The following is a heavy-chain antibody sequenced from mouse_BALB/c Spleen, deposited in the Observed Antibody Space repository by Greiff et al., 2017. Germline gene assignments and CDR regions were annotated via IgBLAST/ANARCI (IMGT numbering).Heavy chain of an antibody. V-gene: IGHV1S81*02. Sequence: VQLQQSGAELVKPGASVKLSCKASGYTFTSYYMYWVKQRPGQGLEWIGEINPSNGGTNYNEKFKSKATLTVDKSSSTAYMQLSSLTSEDSAVYARARGGSDEGLAWFAYWGQGTLVTVSA. CDR3: ARGGSDEGLAWFAY. CDR1: GYTFTSYY. CDR2: INPSNGGT. J-gene: IGHJ3*01.